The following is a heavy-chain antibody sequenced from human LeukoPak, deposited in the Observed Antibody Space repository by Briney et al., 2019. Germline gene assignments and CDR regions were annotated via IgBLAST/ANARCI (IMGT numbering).Heavy chain of an antibody. Sequence: SETLSLTCAVYGGSFSGYYWSWIRQPPGKGLEWIGEINHSGSTNYNPSLKSRVTISVDTSKNQFFLKLSSVTAADTAVYYCARGRPYDSSGYYYFDYWGQGTLVTVSS. V-gene: IGHV4-34*01. CDR1: GGSFSGYY. CDR2: INHSGST. J-gene: IGHJ4*02. D-gene: IGHD3-22*01. CDR3: ARGRPYDSSGYYYFDY.